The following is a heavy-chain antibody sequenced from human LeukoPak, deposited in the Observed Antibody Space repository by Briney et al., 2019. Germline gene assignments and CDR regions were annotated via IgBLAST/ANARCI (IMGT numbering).Heavy chain of an antibody. D-gene: IGHD1-26*01. CDR2: ISGSGANT. V-gene: IGHV3-23*01. Sequence: PGASPRLSCAASGFTSSSYGMTWVRQAPGKGLEWVSSISGSGANTYYVGSVKGRFTISRDNSKNTVHLQMSSLRAEDTAVYHCARVLKGESGALGVDVWGQGTTVTVSS. CDR1: GFTSSSYG. CDR3: ARVLKGESGALGVDV. J-gene: IGHJ6*02.